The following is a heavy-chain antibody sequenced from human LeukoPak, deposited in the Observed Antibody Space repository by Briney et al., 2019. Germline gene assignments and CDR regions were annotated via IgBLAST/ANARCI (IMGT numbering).Heavy chain of an antibody. J-gene: IGHJ4*02. D-gene: IGHD6-19*01. Sequence: GGSLRLSCAASGFTFSSYAMSWVRQAPGKGLEWVANIKQDGSEKYYVDSVKGRFTISRDNAKNSLYLQMNSLRAEDTAVYYCARDMSGWYGFDYWGQGTLVTVSS. V-gene: IGHV3-7*01. CDR1: GFTFSSYA. CDR3: ARDMSGWYGFDY. CDR2: IKQDGSEK.